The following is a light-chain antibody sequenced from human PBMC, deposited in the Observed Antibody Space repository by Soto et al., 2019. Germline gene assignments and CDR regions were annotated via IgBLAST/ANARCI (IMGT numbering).Light chain of an antibody. CDR2: GVY. CDR1: QSVSSSY. CDR3: KQYNNWHGT. V-gene: IGKV3-15*01. J-gene: IGKJ1*01. Sequence: EILLTQSQGTLSLSPGERYTLSCRASQSVSSSYLAWYQQKPGQAHRILIYGVYTRATGIKDRFSGSGSATEFTLRIRSMQSEDFAVYYCKQYNNWHGTFGKGNKVDIK.